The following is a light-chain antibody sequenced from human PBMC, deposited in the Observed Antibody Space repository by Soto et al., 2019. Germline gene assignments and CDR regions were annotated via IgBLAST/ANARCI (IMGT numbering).Light chain of an antibody. CDR3: QNFNGAPYG. Sequence: EIVMTQSPATLSVSPGERATLSCRASQNINNNLAWYQQKPGQVPRLLIYHASTGATGIPARFSGSGSGTELTLTISSVQSEDFATYFCQNFNGAPYGFGQGTKLAVK. J-gene: IGKJ2*03. CDR2: HAS. CDR1: QNINNN. V-gene: IGKV3-15*01.